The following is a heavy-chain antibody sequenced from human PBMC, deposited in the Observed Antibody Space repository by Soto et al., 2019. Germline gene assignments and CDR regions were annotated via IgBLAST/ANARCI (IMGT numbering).Heavy chain of an antibody. Sequence: GGSLRLSCAASGFTFSSYAMSWVRQAPGKGLEWVSAISGSGGSTYYADSVKGRFTISRDNSKNTLYLQMNSLRAEDTAVYYCAKDDINGITGTTFFHEYWGQGTLVTVSS. CDR1: GFTFSSYA. CDR3: AKDDINGITGTTFFHEY. V-gene: IGHV3-23*01. D-gene: IGHD1-7*01. CDR2: ISGSGGST. J-gene: IGHJ4*02.